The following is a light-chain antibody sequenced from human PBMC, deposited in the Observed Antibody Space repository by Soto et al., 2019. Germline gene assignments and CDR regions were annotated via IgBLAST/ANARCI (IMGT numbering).Light chain of an antibody. CDR3: QHYKTYPWT. CDR1: QTISDW. J-gene: IGKJ1*01. CDR2: DAS. Sequence: DIQMTQSPSTLSASVGDRVTITCRASQTISDWLAWYQQKPGKAPKLLIFDASSLESGVPSRFTGSGSGTEFTLTISSLQPDDFATYYCQHYKTYPWTFGQGTKVDIK. V-gene: IGKV1-5*01.